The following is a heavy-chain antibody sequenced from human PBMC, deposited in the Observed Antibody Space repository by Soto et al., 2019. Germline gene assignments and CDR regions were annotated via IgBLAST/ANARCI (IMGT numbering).Heavy chain of an antibody. D-gene: IGHD5-18*01. J-gene: IGHJ4*02. CDR1: GFTFSTYA. Sequence: GGSLRLSCAASGFTFSTYAMAWVRQAPGKGLEWVSYVSSSGRNTYYADSVKGRFTISRDNAKNSLYLQMNSLRAEDTAVYYCARDSGYSYGPLDYWGQGTLVTVSS. V-gene: IGHV3-48*01. CDR2: VSSSGRNT. CDR3: ARDSGYSYGPLDY.